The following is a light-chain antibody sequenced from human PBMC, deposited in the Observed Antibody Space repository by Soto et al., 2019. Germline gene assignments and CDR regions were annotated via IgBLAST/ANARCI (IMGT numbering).Light chain of an antibody. CDR3: QQSYSTPPYT. J-gene: IGKJ2*01. CDR1: QSISSY. Sequence: DIQMTQSPSSLSASVGDRVTITCRASQSISSYLNWYQQKPGKARKLLIYAASSLQSGVPSRFSGSGSGTDFTLTISSLQPEEFATYYCQQSYSTPPYTFGQGTKLEI. CDR2: AAS. V-gene: IGKV1-39*01.